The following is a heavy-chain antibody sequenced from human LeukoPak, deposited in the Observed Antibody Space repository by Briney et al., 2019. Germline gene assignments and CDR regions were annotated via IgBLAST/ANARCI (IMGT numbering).Heavy chain of an antibody. J-gene: IGHJ4*02. CDR1: GFTFSGHW. V-gene: IGHV3-74*01. D-gene: IGHD3-9*01. Sequence: GGSLRLSCAASGFTFSGHWFHWVRQAPGKGLVWVSRINPVASITNYADSVKGRFTVSRDNAMNTLYLQINSLRAEDTAVYYCARGLTGSQEYWGQGTLVTVSS. CDR3: ARGLTGSQEY. CDR2: INPVASIT.